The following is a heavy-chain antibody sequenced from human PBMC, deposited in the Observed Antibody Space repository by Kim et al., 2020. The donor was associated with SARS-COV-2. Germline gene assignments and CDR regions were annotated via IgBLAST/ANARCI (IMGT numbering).Heavy chain of an antibody. V-gene: IGHV1-3*01. CDR1: GYTFTSYA. CDR3: ARTPPPSEMNSIAAAGPFDP. Sequence: ASVKVSCKASGYTFTSYAMHWVRQAPGQRLEWMGWINAGNGNTKYSQKFQGRVTITRDTSASTAYMELSSLRSEDTAVYYCARTPPPSEMNSIAAAGPFDPWGQGTLVTVSS. J-gene: IGHJ5*02. D-gene: IGHD6-13*01. CDR2: INAGNGNT.